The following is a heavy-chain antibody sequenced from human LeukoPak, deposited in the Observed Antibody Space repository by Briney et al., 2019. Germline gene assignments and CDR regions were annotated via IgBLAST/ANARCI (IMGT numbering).Heavy chain of an antibody. CDR2: IYHSGFT. D-gene: IGHD5-24*01. Sequence: SEALSLTCAVSGYAISSGYYWGWIRQPPGKGLEWIGSIYHSGFTYYNPSLKSRVTMSVDTSKNQFSLRLSSVTAADTAGYYCARRGDGYNPDYWGQGTLVTVSS. J-gene: IGHJ4*02. V-gene: IGHV4-38-2*01. CDR3: ARRGDGYNPDY. CDR1: GYAISSGYY.